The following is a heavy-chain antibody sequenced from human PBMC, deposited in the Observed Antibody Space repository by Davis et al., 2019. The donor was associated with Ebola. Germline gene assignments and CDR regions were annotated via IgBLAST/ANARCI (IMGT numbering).Heavy chain of an antibody. V-gene: IGHV3-53*05. CDR2: IYGGGTT. J-gene: IGHJ4*02. CDR3: ATPNLDY. Sequence: GESLKISCEGSGFTVSNSYMSWVRQAPGKGLEWVSIIYGGGTTYCADSVKGRCTVSRDNSKNTLYLQMNSLRAEDTAVYYCATPNLDYWGQGTLVTVSS. CDR1: GFTVSNSY.